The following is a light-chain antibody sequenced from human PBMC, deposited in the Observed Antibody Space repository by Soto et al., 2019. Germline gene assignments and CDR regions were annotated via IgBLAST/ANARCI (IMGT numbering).Light chain of an antibody. CDR3: QQYATSPQT. CDR1: QSVSKSY. Sequence: EIVLTQSPGTLSLSPGERATLSCRASQSVSKSYLAWFQQKRGQAPRLLIYDASSRATGIPDRFSGSGSGTHCTLTISRPEPEDLAVYYCQQYATSPQTFGQGTKLEIK. CDR2: DAS. J-gene: IGKJ2*01. V-gene: IGKV3-20*01.